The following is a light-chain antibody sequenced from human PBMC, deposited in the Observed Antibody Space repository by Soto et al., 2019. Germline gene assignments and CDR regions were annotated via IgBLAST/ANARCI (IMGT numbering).Light chain of an antibody. Sequence: DIQMTQSPSTLSASVGDRVTITCRASQSINNWLAWYQQKPGKAPNLLISDSSDLQSGVPSRFSGSGSGTEFTLTISSLQPEDFATYYCQQYSDYSPRTFAQGTKVEIK. J-gene: IGKJ1*01. CDR2: DSS. CDR1: QSINNW. CDR3: QQYSDYSPRT. V-gene: IGKV1-5*01.